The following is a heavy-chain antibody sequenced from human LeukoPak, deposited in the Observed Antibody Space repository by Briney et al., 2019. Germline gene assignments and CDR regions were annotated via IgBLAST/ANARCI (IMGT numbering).Heavy chain of an antibody. CDR3: ARSPVLGYCSSTSCSGTFDY. CDR2: MNPNSGNT. J-gene: IGHJ4*02. V-gene: IGHV1-8*03. D-gene: IGHD2-2*01. CDR1: GYTFTSYD. Sequence: ASVKVSCKASGYTFTSYDINWVRQATGQGLEWMGWMNPNSGNTGYARKFQGRVTITRNTSISTAYMELSSLRSEDTAVYYCARSPVLGYCSSTSCSGTFDYWGQGTLVTVSS.